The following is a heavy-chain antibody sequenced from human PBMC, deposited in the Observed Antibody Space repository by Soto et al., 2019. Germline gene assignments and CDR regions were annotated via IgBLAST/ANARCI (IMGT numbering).Heavy chain of an antibody. D-gene: IGHD2-15*01. CDR3: ARRSVSHSNAFDF. V-gene: IGHV1-69*01. J-gene: IGHJ3*01. CDR2: FILIIGGG. CDR1: GGTFRNLA. Sequence: QVQLVQSGAEVKKPGSSVKVSCKASGGTFRNLAINWVRQAPGQGLEWMGGFILIIGGGINAQKFQGRVTITSDESTSTAYMELSSLKSEDTAMYFCARRSVSHSNAFDFWGQGTMVTVSS.